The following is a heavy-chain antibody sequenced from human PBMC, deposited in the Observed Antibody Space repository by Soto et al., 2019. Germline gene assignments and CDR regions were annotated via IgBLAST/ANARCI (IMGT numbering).Heavy chain of an antibody. CDR3: AKDASGARWGVLYYYYYGMDV. Sequence: EVQLLESGEGLVQPGGSLRLSCAASGFTFSSYAMSWVRQAPGKGLEWVSAISGSGGSTYYADSVKGRFTISRDNSKNTLYLQMNSLRAEDTAVYYCAKDASGARWGVLYYYYYGMDVWGQGTTVTVSS. J-gene: IGHJ6*02. D-gene: IGHD3-10*01. CDR1: GFTFSSYA. V-gene: IGHV3-23*01. CDR2: ISGSGGST.